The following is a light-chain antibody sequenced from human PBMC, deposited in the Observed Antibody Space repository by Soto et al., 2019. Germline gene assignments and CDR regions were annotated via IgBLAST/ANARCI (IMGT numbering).Light chain of an antibody. V-gene: IGLV2-14*01. Sequence: QSVLTQPASVSGSPGQSITISCTGTSSDVGGYNYVSWYQQHPGKAPKLMIYAVSNRSSGVSNRFSGSKSGNTASLTISGLQAEDEADYYCSSYTSSSTQVFGTGTKLTVL. J-gene: IGLJ1*01. CDR3: SSYTSSSTQV. CDR2: AVS. CDR1: SSDVGGYNY.